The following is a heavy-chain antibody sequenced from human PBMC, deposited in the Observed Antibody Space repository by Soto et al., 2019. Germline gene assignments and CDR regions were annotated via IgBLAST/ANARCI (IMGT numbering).Heavy chain of an antibody. Sequence: PGGSLRLSCAASGFTFSNFVMSWVRRAPGKGLEWVSGISGSAENTNYADSVRGRFTISRDNFKTTLTLQMNSLRVYDTAVYYCAKDTNRYDSSGHYDAWGQGILVTVSS. CDR1: GFTFSNFV. CDR3: AKDTNRYDSSGHYDA. D-gene: IGHD3-22*01. CDR2: ISGSAENT. J-gene: IGHJ5*02. V-gene: IGHV3-23*01.